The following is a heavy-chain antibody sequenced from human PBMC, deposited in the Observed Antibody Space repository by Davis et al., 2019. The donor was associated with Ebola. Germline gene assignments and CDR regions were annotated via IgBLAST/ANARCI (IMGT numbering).Heavy chain of an antibody. V-gene: IGHV1-46*01. CDR3: ARDGTGWYPGDY. J-gene: IGHJ4*02. D-gene: IGHD6-19*01. CDR1: GYTFTSYG. Sequence: AASVKVSCKASGYTFTSYGISWVRQAPGQGLEWMGIINPSGGSTFYAQKFQGRVTMTRDTSTSTVYMELSSLRPDDTAVYYCARDGTGWYPGDYWGQGTLVTVSS. CDR2: INPSGGST.